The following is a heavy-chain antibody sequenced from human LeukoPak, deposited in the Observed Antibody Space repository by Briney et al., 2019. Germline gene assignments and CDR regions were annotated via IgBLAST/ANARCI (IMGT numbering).Heavy chain of an antibody. CDR1: GGSISSGGYY. J-gene: IGHJ1*01. D-gene: IGHD3-22*01. CDR3: ASVIKYYYDSSGYEYFQH. V-gene: IGHV4-31*03. CDR2: IYYSGST. Sequence: SETLSLTCTVSGGSISSGGYYWSWIRQHPGKGLEWIGYIYYSGSTYYNPSLKSRVTISVDTSKNQFSLKLSSVTAADTAVYYCASVIKYYYDSSGYEYFQHWGQGTLVTVSS.